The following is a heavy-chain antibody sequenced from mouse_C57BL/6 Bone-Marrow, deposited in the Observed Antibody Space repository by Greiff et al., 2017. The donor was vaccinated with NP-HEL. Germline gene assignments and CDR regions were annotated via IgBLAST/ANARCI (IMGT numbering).Heavy chain of an antibody. D-gene: IGHD1-1*01. V-gene: IGHV1-55*01. J-gene: IGHJ1*03. CDR3: ARRDYYGSSYPWYFDV. CDR2: IYPGSGST. Sequence: VQLQQPGAELVKPGASVKMSCKASGYTFTSYWITWVKQRPGQGLEWIGDIYPGSGSTNYNEKFKSKATLTVDTSSSTAYMQLSSLTSEDSAVYYCARRDYYGSSYPWYFDVWGTGTTVTVSS. CDR1: GYTFTSYW.